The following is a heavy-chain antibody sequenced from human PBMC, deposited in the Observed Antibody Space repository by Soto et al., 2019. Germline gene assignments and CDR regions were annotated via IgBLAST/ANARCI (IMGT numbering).Heavy chain of an antibody. J-gene: IGHJ3*02. CDR2: IYTSGST. D-gene: IGHD3-22*01. Sequence: QVQLQESGPGLVKPSETLSLTCTVSGGSISSYYWSWIRQPAGKGLEWIGRIYTSGSTNYNPSLKSRVTMSVDTSKNQFSLKLSSVTAADTAVYYCARDTGYYDSSGYLNAFDIWGQGTMVTVSS. CDR3: ARDTGYYDSSGYLNAFDI. CDR1: GGSISSYY. V-gene: IGHV4-4*07.